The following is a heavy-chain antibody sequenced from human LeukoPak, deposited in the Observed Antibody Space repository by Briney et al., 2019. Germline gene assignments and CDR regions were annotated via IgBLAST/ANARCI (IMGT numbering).Heavy chain of an antibody. CDR3: ARGRLQGGWSQTFDN. D-gene: IGHD6-19*01. V-gene: IGHV3-23*01. Sequence: GSLKVSCAASGFTFSSYTMSWVRQAPGKGLEWVSSISGSGDETYNADSVKGRLTISRDNSRNTLYLQVNSLRAEDTAVYYCARGRLQGGWSQTFDNWGQGILVSASS. CDR2: ISGSGDET. J-gene: IGHJ4*02. CDR1: GFTFSSYT.